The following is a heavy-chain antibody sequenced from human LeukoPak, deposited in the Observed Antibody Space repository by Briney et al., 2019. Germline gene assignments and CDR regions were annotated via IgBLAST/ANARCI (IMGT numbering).Heavy chain of an antibody. CDR2: ISYDGSNK. D-gene: IGHD1-26*01. CDR3: ARGFPGSYLVD. CDR1: GFTFSSYG. J-gene: IGHJ4*02. V-gene: IGHV3-30*03. Sequence: PGRSLRLSCAASGFTFSSYGMHWVRQAPGKGLEWVAVISYDGSNKYYADSVKGRFTISRDNSKNTLYLQMNSLRAEDTAVYYCARGFPGSYLVDWGQGTLVTVSS.